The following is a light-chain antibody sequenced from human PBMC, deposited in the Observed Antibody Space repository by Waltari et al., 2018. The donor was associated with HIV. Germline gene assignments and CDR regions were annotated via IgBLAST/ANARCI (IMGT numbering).Light chain of an antibody. J-gene: IGLJ3*02. Sequence: QSALTQPASVSGSPGQSITISCPGTSSDVAGYNYVSWYQQHPGKAPKVMIYDVSNRPSGVSNRFSGSKSGNTASLTISGLQAEDEADYYCSSYTSSSSWVFGGGTKLTVL. V-gene: IGLV2-14*03. CDR2: DVS. CDR3: SSYTSSSSWV. CDR1: SSDVAGYNY.